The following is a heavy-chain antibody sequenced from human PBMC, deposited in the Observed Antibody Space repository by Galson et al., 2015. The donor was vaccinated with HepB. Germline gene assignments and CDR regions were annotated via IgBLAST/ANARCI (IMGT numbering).Heavy chain of an antibody. CDR1: GGTFSSYA. J-gene: IGHJ4*02. V-gene: IGHV1-69*13. Sequence: QSGAEVKKPGASVKVSCKASGGTFSSYAISWVRQAPGQGLEWMGGIIPIFGTANYAQKFQGRVTITADESTSTAYMELSSLRSEDTAVYYCARGVVVVPAAIEGIPLDPLYYFDYWGQGTLVTVSS. CDR3: ARGVVVVPAAIEGIPLDPLYYFDY. CDR2: IIPIFGTA. D-gene: IGHD2-2*02.